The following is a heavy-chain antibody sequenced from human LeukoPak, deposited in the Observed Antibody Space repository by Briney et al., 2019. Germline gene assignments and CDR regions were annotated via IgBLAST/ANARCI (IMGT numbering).Heavy chain of an antibody. CDR1: GYTFTSYG. Sequence: ASVKVSCKASGYTFTSYGISWVRQAPGQGLEWMGWISAYNGNTNYAQKLQGRVTMTTDTSTSTAYMELRSLRSDDTALYYCARDFPACGGDCPSEYWGQGTLVTVSS. D-gene: IGHD2-21*02. V-gene: IGHV1-18*01. CDR2: ISAYNGNT. CDR3: ARDFPACGGDCPSEY. J-gene: IGHJ4*02.